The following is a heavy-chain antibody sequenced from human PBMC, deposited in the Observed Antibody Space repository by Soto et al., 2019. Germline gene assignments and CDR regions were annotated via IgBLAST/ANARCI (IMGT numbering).Heavy chain of an antibody. D-gene: IGHD3-10*01. Sequence: PSETLSLTCTVSGGSISSYYWSWIRQPRGKGLEWIGYIYYSGSTNYNPSLKSRVPISVDTSKHHFSLKLSSVTAADTAVYYCARERITMVRGYWFVPWGPATLVTSPQ. J-gene: IGHJ5*02. CDR1: GGSISSYY. V-gene: IGHV4-59*01. CDR2: IYYSGST. CDR3: ARERITMVRGYWFVP.